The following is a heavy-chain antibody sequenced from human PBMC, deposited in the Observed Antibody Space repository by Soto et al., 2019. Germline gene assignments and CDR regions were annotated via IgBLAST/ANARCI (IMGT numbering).Heavy chain of an antibody. CDR3: ARRPAGVYYFDY. J-gene: IGHJ4*02. CDR1: GGTFSSYA. V-gene: IGHV1-69*06. D-gene: IGHD7-27*01. Sequence: SVEVSCKASGGTFSSYAISWVRQAPGQGLEWMGGIIPIFGTANYAQKFQGRVTITADKSTSTAYMELSSLRSEDTAVYYCARRPAGVYYFDYWGQGTLVTVSS. CDR2: IIPIFGTA.